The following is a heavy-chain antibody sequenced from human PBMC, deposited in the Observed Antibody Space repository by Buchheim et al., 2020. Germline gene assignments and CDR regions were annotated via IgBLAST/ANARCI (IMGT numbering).Heavy chain of an antibody. Sequence: QVQLQESGPGLLKPSETLSLTCTVSGGSISTTTYYWDWIRQSPGKGLEWIGNVHYTGTTYYNPSLKSRVTMPVDTSKNQFSLKLISVTAADTALYYCARHSDAYNFFDYWGQGTL. CDR1: GGSISTTTYY. D-gene: IGHD5-24*01. V-gene: IGHV4-39*01. J-gene: IGHJ4*02. CDR3: ARHSDAYNFFDY. CDR2: VHYTGTT.